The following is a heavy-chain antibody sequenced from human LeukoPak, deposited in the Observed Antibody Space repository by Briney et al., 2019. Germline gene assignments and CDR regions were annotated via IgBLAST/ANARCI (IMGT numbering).Heavy chain of an antibody. Sequence: PSETLSLTCTVSGGSISSYYWNWIRQPPGKGLEWIGYIYYSGGTSYNSSLNSRVTISVDTSKNQFSLKLTSVTAADTAVYYCAREGVGATDDAFDIWGQGTMVTVSS. CDR3: AREGVGATDDAFDI. J-gene: IGHJ3*02. CDR2: IYYSGGT. V-gene: IGHV4-59*01. CDR1: GGSISSYY. D-gene: IGHD1-26*01.